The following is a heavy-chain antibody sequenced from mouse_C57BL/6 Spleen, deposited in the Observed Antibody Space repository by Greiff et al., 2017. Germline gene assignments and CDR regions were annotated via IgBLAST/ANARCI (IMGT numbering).Heavy chain of an antibody. CDR1: GYTFTSYG. V-gene: IGHV1-81*01. D-gene: IGHD4-1*01. CDR2: IYPRSGNT. Sequence: VQLQQSGAELARPGASVKLSCKASGYTFTSYGISWVKQRTGQGLEWIGEIYPRSGNTYYNEKFKGKATLTADKSSSTAYMELRSLTSEDSAVYFCAREGGTTGDYYAMDDWGQGTSVTVSS. J-gene: IGHJ4*01. CDR3: AREGGTTGDYYAMDD.